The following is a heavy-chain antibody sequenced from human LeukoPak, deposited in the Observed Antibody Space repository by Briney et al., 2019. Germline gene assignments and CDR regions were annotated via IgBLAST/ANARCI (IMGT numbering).Heavy chain of an antibody. CDR1: GGSISSYY. J-gene: IGHJ3*02. V-gene: IGHV4-59*08. Sequence: TSETLSLTCTVSGGSISSYYWSWIRQPPGKGLEWIGYIYYSGSTNYNPSLKSRVTISVDTSKNQFSLKLSSVTAADTAVYYCASGGRWAFDAFDIWGQGTMVTVSS. CDR2: IYYSGST. D-gene: IGHD1-26*01. CDR3: ASGGRWAFDAFDI.